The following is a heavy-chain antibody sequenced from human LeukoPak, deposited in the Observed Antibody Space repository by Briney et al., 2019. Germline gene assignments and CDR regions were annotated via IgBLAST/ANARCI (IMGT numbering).Heavy chain of an antibody. Sequence: ASVKVSCKASGYTFTDYYMHWVRHAPGQGLEWMGWINPNSGGTNVAQKFQGRVAMTRDTSISTAYMELGSLRSDDTAVYYCARARWQLVPYFDSWGQGTLVTVSS. V-gene: IGHV1-2*02. J-gene: IGHJ4*01. D-gene: IGHD6-6*01. CDR2: INPNSGGT. CDR3: ARARWQLVPYFDS. CDR1: GYTFTDYY.